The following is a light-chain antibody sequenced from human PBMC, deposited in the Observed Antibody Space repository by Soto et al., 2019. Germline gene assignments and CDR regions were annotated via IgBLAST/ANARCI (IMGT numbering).Light chain of an antibody. Sequence: EIVLTQSPATLSLSPGERATLSCRASQSVSTYLAWYQQKPGQAPRLLIYDASNRATGIPARFSGSGSGTDFTLPISSLEPEDFAVYYCQQRCDLEGFTFGPGTKVDIK. CDR1: QSVSTY. CDR3: QQRCDLEGFT. J-gene: IGKJ3*01. V-gene: IGKV3-11*01. CDR2: DAS.